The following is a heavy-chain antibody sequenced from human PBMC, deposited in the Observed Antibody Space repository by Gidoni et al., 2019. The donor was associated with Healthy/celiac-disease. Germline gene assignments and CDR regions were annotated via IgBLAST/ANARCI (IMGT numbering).Heavy chain of an antibody. D-gene: IGHD2-15*01. CDR2: ISAYNGNT. J-gene: IGHJ4*02. V-gene: IGHV1-18*01. CDR1: GDPFTSHG. Sequence: QAQPVPSGAEVKKPGASGKVSCKAPGDPFTSHGISWVRQAPGQGLEWMGWISAYNGNTNHAQKLQGRVTMTTDTSTSTAYMELRSLRSDDTAVYYCARVWERGVVVVAATIYFDYWGQGTLVTVSS. CDR3: ARVWERGVVVVAATIYFDY.